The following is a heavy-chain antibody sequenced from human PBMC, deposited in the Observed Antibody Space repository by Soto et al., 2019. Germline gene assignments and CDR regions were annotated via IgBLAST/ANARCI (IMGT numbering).Heavy chain of an antibody. D-gene: IGHD3-16*01. CDR1: GFTFSIYA. CDR3: VRSNSEAGWGQFDN. J-gene: IGHJ4*02. V-gene: IGHV3-30-3*01. CDR2: ISSAGTNK. Sequence: QVQLVGSGGGVVQPGTSLRLSCAASGFTFSIYAMHWVRQAPGKGLEWVAVISSAGTNKNNADSVRGRFSISRDNSNNMLHLQMDNMRVDDTAVYYCVRSNSEAGWGQFDNWGQGTLVTVSS.